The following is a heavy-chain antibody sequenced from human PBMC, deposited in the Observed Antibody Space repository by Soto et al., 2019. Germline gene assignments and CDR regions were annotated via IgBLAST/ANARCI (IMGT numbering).Heavy chain of an antibody. CDR3: ATHIVVVTAMNAFDI. CDR1: GYTFTSYY. J-gene: IGHJ3*02. V-gene: IGHV1-46*01. Sequence: QVQLVQSGAEVKKPGASVKVSCKASGYTFTSYYMHWVRQAPGQGLEWMGIINPSGGSTSYAQKFQGRVTMTRDTSTSTVYMELSSLRSEDTVVYYCATHIVVVTAMNAFDIWGQGTMVTVSS. CDR2: INPSGGST. D-gene: IGHD2-21*02.